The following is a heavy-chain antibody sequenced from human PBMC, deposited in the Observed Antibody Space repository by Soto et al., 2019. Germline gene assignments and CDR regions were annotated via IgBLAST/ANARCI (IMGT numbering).Heavy chain of an antibody. V-gene: IGHV1-69*01. Sequence: QVQLVQSGAEVKKPGSSVKVSCKASGGTFSSYAISWVRQAPGQGLEWMGGIIPIFGTANYAQKFQGRVTITADESTSTAYMERSSLRSEDTAVYYCARDFTFQPKRSDAFDIWGQGTMVTVSS. D-gene: IGHD3-10*01. J-gene: IGHJ3*02. CDR1: GGTFSSYA. CDR2: IIPIFGTA. CDR3: ARDFTFQPKRSDAFDI.